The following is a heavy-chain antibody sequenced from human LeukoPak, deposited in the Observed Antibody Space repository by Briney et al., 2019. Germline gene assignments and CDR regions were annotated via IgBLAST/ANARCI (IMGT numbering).Heavy chain of an antibody. CDR3: AREDYRKQFHDY. CDR1: GGSISSGDYY. J-gene: IGHJ4*02. CDR2: IYYSGST. Sequence: PSETLSLTCTVSGGSISSGDYYWSWIRQPPGKGLEWIGYIYYSGSTYYNPSLKSRVTISVDTSKNQFSLKLSSVTAADTAVYYCAREDYRKQFHDYWGQGTLVTVSS. D-gene: IGHD3-16*02. V-gene: IGHV4-30-4*01.